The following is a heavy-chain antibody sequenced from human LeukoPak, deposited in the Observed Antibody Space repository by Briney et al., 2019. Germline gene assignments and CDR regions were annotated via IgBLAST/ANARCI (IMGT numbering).Heavy chain of an antibody. CDR3: AKSRELWTYWYFDL. D-gene: IGHD1-26*01. V-gene: IGHV3-23*01. CDR2: ITKSGDST. J-gene: IGHJ2*01. Sequence: PGGSLRLSCAASGFTFSAFGMNWVRQAPGKGLEWVSTITKSGDSTYYVDSVKGRFTISRDNSKNTLYLQMNSLRAEDTAVYYCAKSRELWTYWYFDLWGRGILVTVSS. CDR1: GFTFSAFG.